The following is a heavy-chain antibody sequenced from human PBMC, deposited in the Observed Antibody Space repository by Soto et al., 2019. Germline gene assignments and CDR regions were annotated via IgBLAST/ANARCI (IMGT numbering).Heavy chain of an antibody. CDR2: ISYDGTNK. V-gene: IGHV3-30*14. CDR3: ARNGGEYQMLFWFDP. Sequence: PGGSLRLSCAASGFTFSRYAMHWVRQAPGKGLEWVAVISYDGTNKYYANSVKGRFTVSRDNSKSTLFLQMNSLRAEDTAVYYCARNGGEYQMLFWFDPWGQGTLVTVSS. CDR1: GFTFSRYA. J-gene: IGHJ5*02. D-gene: IGHD2-2*01.